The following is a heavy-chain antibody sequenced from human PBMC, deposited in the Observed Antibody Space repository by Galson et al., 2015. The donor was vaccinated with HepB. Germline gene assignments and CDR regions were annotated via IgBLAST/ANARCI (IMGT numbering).Heavy chain of an antibody. D-gene: IGHD5-18*01. Sequence: PRRSCAASGFAFDTHAMSWVRQAPGRGLEWISGICGNGDSTFYADSVKGRFTVTRDNSNNMFYLQMNSLRAEDAVLYFCAKGYGLFDSWGQGFLVTVSS. J-gene: IGHJ5*01. CDR2: ICGNGDST. V-gene: IGHV3-23*01. CDR3: AKGYGLFDS. CDR1: GFAFDTHA.